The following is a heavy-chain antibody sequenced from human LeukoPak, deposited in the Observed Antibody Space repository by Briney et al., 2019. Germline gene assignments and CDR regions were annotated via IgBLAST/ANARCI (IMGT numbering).Heavy chain of an antibody. Sequence: PGGSLRLSCAASGFTFSSYYMNWVRQAPGKGLEWVSFISNSSSDIYYADSVKGRFTISRDNAKNSLYLQMNSLRAEDTAVYYCARPYSNYGAVFSYMDVWGKGTTVTVSS. J-gene: IGHJ6*03. D-gene: IGHD4-11*01. CDR2: ISNSSSDI. V-gene: IGHV3-21*01. CDR3: ARPYSNYGAVFSYMDV. CDR1: GFTFSSYY.